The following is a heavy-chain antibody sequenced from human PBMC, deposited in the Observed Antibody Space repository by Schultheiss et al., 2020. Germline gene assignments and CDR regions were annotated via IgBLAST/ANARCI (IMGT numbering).Heavy chain of an antibody. CDR1: GGSISSGGYY. D-gene: IGHD5-18*01. V-gene: IGHV4-61*08. CDR2: IYYSGST. Sequence: SETLSLTCTVSGGSISSGGYYWSWIRQHPGKGLEWIGYIYYSGSTNYNPSLKSRVTISVDTSKNQFSLKLSSVTAADTAVYYCAIVARGYSYGWFGAFDIWGQGTMVTVSS. CDR3: AIVARGYSYGWFGAFDI. J-gene: IGHJ3*02.